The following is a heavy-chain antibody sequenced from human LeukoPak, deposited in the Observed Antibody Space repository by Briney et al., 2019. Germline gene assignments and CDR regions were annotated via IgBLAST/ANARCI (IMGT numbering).Heavy chain of an antibody. D-gene: IGHD6-19*01. Sequence: GGSLRLSCAASGFTFSSFNMNWVRQAPGKGLEWVASMSSSSSDIYYADSVKGRSTISRDNAKNSLYLQMNSLRAEDTAVYYCARGGSSGWFVGLINHWGQGTLVTVSS. CDR1: GFTFSSFN. CDR3: ARGGSSGWFVGLINH. V-gene: IGHV3-21*01. CDR2: MSSSSSDI. J-gene: IGHJ5*02.